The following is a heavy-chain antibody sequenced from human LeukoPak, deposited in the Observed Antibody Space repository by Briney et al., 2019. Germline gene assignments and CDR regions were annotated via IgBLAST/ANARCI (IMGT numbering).Heavy chain of an antibody. V-gene: IGHV4-30-4*07. Sequence: SETLSLTCTVSGDSISNGGYSRNWIRQPPGKGLEWIGYISYSGSTSYNPSLKSRVTISVDTSMNQFSLKLSSVTAADTAVYYCARVGYYDSSGYYDAFDVWGQGTMVTVSS. J-gene: IGHJ3*01. CDR2: ISYSGST. D-gene: IGHD3-22*01. CDR3: ARVGYYDSSGYYDAFDV. CDR1: GDSISNGGYS.